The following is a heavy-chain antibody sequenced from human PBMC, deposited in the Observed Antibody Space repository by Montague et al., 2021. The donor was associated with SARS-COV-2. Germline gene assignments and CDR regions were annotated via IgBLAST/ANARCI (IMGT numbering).Heavy chain of an antibody. CDR2: IYSSGST. CDR3: ARDYGDYYYYYGLDV. D-gene: IGHD4-17*01. CDR1: GGSIRSGSYY. Sequence: TLSLTRTVSGGSIRSGSYYWSWIRQPAGKGLEWIGRIYSSGSTNYNPSLKSRVTMSVDTSKNQFSLKVSSVTAADTAVYYCARDYGDYYYYYGLDVWGQGTTVTVSS. J-gene: IGHJ6*02. V-gene: IGHV4-61*02.